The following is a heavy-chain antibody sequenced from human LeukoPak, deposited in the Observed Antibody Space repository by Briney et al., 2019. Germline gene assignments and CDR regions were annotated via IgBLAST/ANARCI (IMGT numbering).Heavy chain of an antibody. CDR2: ISAYNGNT. J-gene: IGHJ4*02. V-gene: IGHV1-18*01. Sequence: ASVKVSCKASGYTFTSYGISWVRQAPGQGLEWMGWISAYNGNTNYAQKLQGRVTMTTDTSTSTAYMELRSLRSDDTAVYYCARDGAMVRGASPTDYWGQGTLATVSS. CDR1: GYTFTSYG. D-gene: IGHD3-10*01. CDR3: ARDGAMVRGASPTDY.